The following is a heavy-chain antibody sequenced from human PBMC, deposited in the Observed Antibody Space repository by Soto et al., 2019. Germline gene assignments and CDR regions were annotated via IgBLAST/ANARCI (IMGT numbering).Heavy chain of an antibody. V-gene: IGHV4-31*03. CDR2: IYYSGST. CDR1: GGSISCGGYY. CDR3: ARATMVDYYYGMDV. Sequence: QVQLQESGPGLVKPSQTLSLTCTVSGGSISCGGYYWSWIRQHPGKGLEWIGYIYYSGSTYYNPSLKSRVTISVDTSKNQFSLKLSSVTAADTAVYYCARATMVDYYYGMDVWGQGTTVTVSS. J-gene: IGHJ6*02. D-gene: IGHD3-10*01.